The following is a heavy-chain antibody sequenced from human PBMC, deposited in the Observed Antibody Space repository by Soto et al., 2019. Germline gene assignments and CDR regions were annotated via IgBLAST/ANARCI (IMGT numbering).Heavy chain of an antibody. CDR2: ISVSAGGT. J-gene: IGHJ4*02. D-gene: IGHD3-10*01. V-gene: IGHV3-23*01. CDR1: GFTFSSYA. Sequence: EVQLLESGGGLVQPGGSLRLSCAASGFTFSSYAMSWVRQAPGKGLEWVSLISVSAGGTFYADSVKGRFTISRDNSKDTLYLQMNSLRAEDTAVYYCAKGVRGGPASDFDYWGQGTLVTVSS. CDR3: AKGVRGGPASDFDY.